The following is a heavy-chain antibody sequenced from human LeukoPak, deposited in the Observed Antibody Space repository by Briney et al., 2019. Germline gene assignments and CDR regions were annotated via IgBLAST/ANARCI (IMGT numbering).Heavy chain of an antibody. Sequence: ASVKVSCKASGYTFTAHYIHWVRQAPGQGLEWMGWIDPNSGGTNYAQKFLGSVTMTGDTSINAAFMELSRLRSDDTAIYYCARGRGTTMVRGVITNYFDLWGRGSLVTVSS. CDR2: IDPNSGGT. V-gene: IGHV1-2*02. D-gene: IGHD3-10*01. CDR3: ARGRGTTMVRGVITNYFDL. J-gene: IGHJ2*01. CDR1: GYTFTAHY.